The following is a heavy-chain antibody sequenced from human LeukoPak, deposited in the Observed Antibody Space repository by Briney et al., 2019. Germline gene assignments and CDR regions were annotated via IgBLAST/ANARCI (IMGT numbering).Heavy chain of an antibody. J-gene: IGHJ4*02. CDR1: GGSISSYY. CDR2: IYYSGST. D-gene: IGHD1-7*01. CDR3: ARRRNYREVNY. Sequence: SETLSLTCTVSGGSISSYYWSWIRQPPGKGLEWIGYIYYSGSTNYKPSLKSRVTISVDTSKNQFSLKLSSVTAADTAVYYCARRRNYREVNYWGQGTLVTVSS. V-gene: IGHV4-59*12.